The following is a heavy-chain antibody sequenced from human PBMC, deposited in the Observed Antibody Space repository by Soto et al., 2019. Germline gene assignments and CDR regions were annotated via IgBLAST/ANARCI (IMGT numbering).Heavy chain of an antibody. D-gene: IGHD1-26*01. CDR1: GGTFSSYA. V-gene: IGHV1-69*12. CDR3: ARDLEMASAPHTTWYGMDV. J-gene: IGHJ6*02. Sequence: QVQLVQSGAEVKKPGSSVKVSCKASGGTFSSYAISWVRQAPGQGLEWMGGIIPIFGTANYAQKFQGRVTITADESTSTDYMELSSLRSEDTAVYYCARDLEMASAPHTTWYGMDVWGQGTTVTVSS. CDR2: IIPIFGTA.